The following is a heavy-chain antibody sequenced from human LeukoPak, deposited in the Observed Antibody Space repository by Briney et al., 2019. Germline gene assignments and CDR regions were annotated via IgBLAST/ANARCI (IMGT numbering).Heavy chain of an antibody. CDR2: ISSSSSYI. J-gene: IGHJ3*02. Sequence: GGSLRLSCAASGFTFSSYSMNWVRQAPGKGLEWVSSISSSSSYISYADSVRGRFTISRDNAKNSLFLQMNSLRAEDTAVYYCARESDNADVFDIWGQGTMVTVSS. D-gene: IGHD2-15*01. CDR1: GFTFSSYS. CDR3: ARESDNADVFDI. V-gene: IGHV3-21*01.